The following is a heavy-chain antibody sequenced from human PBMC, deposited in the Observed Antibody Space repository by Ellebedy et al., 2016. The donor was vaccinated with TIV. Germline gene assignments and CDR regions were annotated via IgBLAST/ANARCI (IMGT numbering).Heavy chain of an antibody. CDR3: ARANYYGSGTYYKGDYYYGMDV. Sequence: ETLSLTCAASGFTFSNYVMHWVRQAPGKGLEWVSYISSRSSTINYADSVKGRFTISRDNAKNSLYLQMNSLRAEDTAVYYCARANYYGSGTYYKGDYYYGMDVWGQGTTVTVSS. J-gene: IGHJ6*02. D-gene: IGHD3-10*01. V-gene: IGHV3-48*04. CDR2: ISSRSSTI. CDR1: GFTFSNYV.